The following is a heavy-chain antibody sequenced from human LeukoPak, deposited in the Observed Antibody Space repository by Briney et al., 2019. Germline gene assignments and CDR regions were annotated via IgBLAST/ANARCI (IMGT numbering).Heavy chain of an antibody. CDR3: ATAVGYSYGYGFDY. D-gene: IGHD5-18*01. CDR2: ISAYSGNT. CDR1: GYTFSIYG. J-gene: IGHJ4*02. V-gene: IGHV1-18*04. Sequence: GASVKVSCTASGYTFSIYGISWVRQAPGQGLEWMGWISAYSGNTNYAQNFQGRVSMTTDTSTSTVYMELSSLRSEDTAVYYCATAVGYSYGYGFDYWGQGTLVTVSS.